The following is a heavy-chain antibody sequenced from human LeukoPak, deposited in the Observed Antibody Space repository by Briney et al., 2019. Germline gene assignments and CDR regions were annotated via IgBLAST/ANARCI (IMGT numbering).Heavy chain of an antibody. J-gene: IGHJ5*02. CDR3: ARQYSSGWPWFDP. D-gene: IGHD6-19*01. Sequence: SETPSLTCTVSGGSISSGGYYWGWIRQPPGKGLEWIGSIYYSGSTYYNPSLKSRVTISADTSKNQFSLKLSSVTAADAAVYYCARQYSSGWPWFDPWGQGTLVTVSS. V-gene: IGHV4-39*01. CDR1: GGSISSGGYY. CDR2: IYYSGST.